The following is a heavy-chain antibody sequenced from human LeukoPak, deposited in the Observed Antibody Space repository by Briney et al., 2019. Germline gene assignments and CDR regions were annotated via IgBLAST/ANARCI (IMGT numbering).Heavy chain of an antibody. D-gene: IGHD2-2*01. Sequence: SETLSLTCAVYGGSFSGYYWSWIRQPPGKGLEWIGEINHSGSTNYNPSLKSRVTISVDTPKNQFSLKLSSVTAADTAVYYCASPPSKYCSSTSCLGHYFDYWGQGTLVTVSS. CDR2: INHSGST. V-gene: IGHV4-34*01. CDR3: ASPPSKYCSSTSCLGHYFDY. J-gene: IGHJ4*02. CDR1: GGSFSGYY.